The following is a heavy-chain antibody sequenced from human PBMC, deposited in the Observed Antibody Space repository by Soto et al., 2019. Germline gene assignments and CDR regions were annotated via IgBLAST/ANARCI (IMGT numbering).Heavy chain of an antibody. CDR2: IIPIFGTA. CDR3: ARKLGDCISTSCPYYFDY. J-gene: IGHJ4*02. V-gene: IGHV1-69*13. D-gene: IGHD2-2*01. CDR1: GGTFSSYA. Sequence: SVKVSCKASGGTFSSYAISWVRQAPGQGLEWMGGIIPIFGTANYAQKFQGRVTITADESTSTAYMELSSLRSEDTAVYYCARKLGDCISTSCPYYFDYWGQGTLVTVSS.